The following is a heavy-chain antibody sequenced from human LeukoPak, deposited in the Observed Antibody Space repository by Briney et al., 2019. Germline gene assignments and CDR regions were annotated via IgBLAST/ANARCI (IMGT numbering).Heavy chain of an antibody. V-gene: IGHV3-21*01. Sequence: PGGSLRLSCAASGFTFSSYSMNWVRQAPGKGLEWVSSISSSSSYIYYADSVKGRFTISRDNAKNSLYLQMNSLRAEDTAVYYCARERSSSGWTQGAFDIWGQGTMVTVSS. J-gene: IGHJ3*02. CDR3: ARERSSSGWTQGAFDI. CDR2: ISSSSSYI. D-gene: IGHD6-19*01. CDR1: GFTFSSYS.